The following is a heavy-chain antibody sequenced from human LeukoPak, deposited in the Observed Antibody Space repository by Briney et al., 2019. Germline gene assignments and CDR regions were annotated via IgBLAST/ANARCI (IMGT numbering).Heavy chain of an antibody. CDR3: ARGPGSSGWYGAAYYYGMDV. CDR2: IIPILGTA. CDR1: GGTFSSYA. V-gene: IGHV1-69*01. J-gene: IGHJ6*04. D-gene: IGHD6-19*01. Sequence: SVKVSCKASGGTFSSYAISWVRQAPGQGLEWMGGIIPILGTANYAQKFQGRVTITADESTSTAYMELSSLRSEDTAVYYCARGPGSSGWYGAAYYYGMDVWGKGTTVTVSS.